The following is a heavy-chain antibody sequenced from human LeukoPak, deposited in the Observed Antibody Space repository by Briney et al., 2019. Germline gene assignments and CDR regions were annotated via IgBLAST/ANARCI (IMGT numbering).Heavy chain of an antibody. V-gene: IGHV4-34*01. Sequence: SETLSLTCAVYGGSFSGYYWSWIRQPPGKGLEWIGEINHSGSTNYNPSLKSRVTISVDTSKNQFSLKLSSVTAADTAVYYCARRGVGATFDYWGQGTLVTVSS. CDR3: ARRGVGATFDY. J-gene: IGHJ4*02. D-gene: IGHD1-26*01. CDR2: INHSGST. CDR1: GGSFSGYY.